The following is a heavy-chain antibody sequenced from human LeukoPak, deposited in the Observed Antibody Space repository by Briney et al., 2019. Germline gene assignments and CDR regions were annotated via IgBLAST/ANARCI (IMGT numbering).Heavy chain of an antibody. J-gene: IGHJ6*04. CDR3: ARSYSGMDV. CDR1: GFSISTGYY. D-gene: IGHD2-21*01. V-gene: IGHV4-38-2*01. Sequence: SETLSLTCAVSGFSISTGYYWGWIRQPPGKGLEWIGNIHHSGSTFYNPSLKSRVTISVDTSKNQFSLKVTSVIAADTAVYYCARSYSGMDVWGKGTTVTVSP. CDR2: IHHSGST.